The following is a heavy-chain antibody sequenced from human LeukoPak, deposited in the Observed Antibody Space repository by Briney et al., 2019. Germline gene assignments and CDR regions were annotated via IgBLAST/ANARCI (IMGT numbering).Heavy chain of an antibody. V-gene: IGHV3-23*01. Sequence: QTGGSLRLSCAASGFTFSSYAMSWVRQAPGKGLEWVSVISGSGGSTYYADSVKGRFTISRDNSKNTLYLQMNSLRAEDTAVYYCAKDAIRYFDWINYWGQGTLVTVSS. CDR3: AKDAIRYFDWINY. CDR2: ISGSGGST. CDR1: GFTFSSYA. J-gene: IGHJ4*02. D-gene: IGHD3-9*01.